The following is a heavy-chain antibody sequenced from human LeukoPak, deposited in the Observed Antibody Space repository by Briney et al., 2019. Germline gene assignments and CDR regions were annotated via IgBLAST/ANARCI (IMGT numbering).Heavy chain of an antibody. D-gene: IGHD3-22*01. Sequence: GGSLKLSCAASGFTFSSYNMIWVRQAPGKGLEWVSYISSSSSTIYYADSVKGRFTISRDNAKNSLYLQMNSLRAEDTAVYYCARHRLHRLYYDSSGYYHDAFDIWGQGTMVTVSS. CDR3: ARHRLHRLYYDSSGYYHDAFDI. CDR2: ISSSSSTI. V-gene: IGHV3-48*01. CDR1: GFTFSSYN. J-gene: IGHJ3*02.